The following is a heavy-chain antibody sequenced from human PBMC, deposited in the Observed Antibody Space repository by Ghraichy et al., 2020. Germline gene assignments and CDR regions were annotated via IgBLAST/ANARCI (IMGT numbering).Heavy chain of an antibody. CDR2: INSDGSST. CDR3: ARNIAVAQTRGYYYGMDV. D-gene: IGHD6-19*01. Sequence: GGSLRLSCAASGFTFSSYWMHWVRQAPGKGLVWVSRINSDGSSTSYADSVKGRFTISRDNAKNTLYLQMNSLRAEDTAVYYCARNIAVAQTRGYYYGMDVWGQGTTVTVSS. J-gene: IGHJ6*02. V-gene: IGHV3-74*01. CDR1: GFTFSSYW.